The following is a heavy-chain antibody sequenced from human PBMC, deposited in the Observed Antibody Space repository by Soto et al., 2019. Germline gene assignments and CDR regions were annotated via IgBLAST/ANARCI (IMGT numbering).Heavy chain of an antibody. J-gene: IGHJ4*02. D-gene: IGHD2-15*01. Sequence: SETLSLTCTVSGGSISSSSYYWGWIRQPPGKGLEWIGSIYYSGSTYYNPSLKSRVTISVDTSKNQFSLNLSSVTAADTAVYYCARLTSEDELLYFDYWGQGTLVTVSS. V-gene: IGHV4-39*01. CDR3: ARLTSEDELLYFDY. CDR1: GGSISSSSYY. CDR2: IYYSGST.